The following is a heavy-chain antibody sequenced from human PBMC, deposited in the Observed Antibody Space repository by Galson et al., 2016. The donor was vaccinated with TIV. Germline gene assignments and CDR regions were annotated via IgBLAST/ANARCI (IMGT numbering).Heavy chain of an antibody. CDR3: ATLRNWSNVEGDAFDI. CDR1: GGTFSSYS. CDR2: IVPIFGKR. V-gene: IGHV1-69*05. Sequence: SVKVSCQASGGTFSSYSINWVRQAPGQGLEWMGGIVPIFGKRNFPKNFRDRVKMTTDDSTVTAYMELSSLRSDDTAVYDCATLRNWSNVEGDAFDIWGQGTMVTVSS. D-gene: IGHD1-20*01. J-gene: IGHJ3*02.